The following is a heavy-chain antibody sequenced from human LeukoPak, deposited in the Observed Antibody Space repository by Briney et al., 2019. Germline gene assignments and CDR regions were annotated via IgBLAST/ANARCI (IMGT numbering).Heavy chain of an antibody. Sequence: SVKVSCKASGGTFSSYAISWVRQAPGQGLEWMGGIIPIFGTTIYAQKFQGRVTMTEDTSTDTAYMELSSLRSEDTAVCYCATVVDNWNDFDYWGQGTLVTVSS. CDR1: GGTFSSYA. CDR2: IIPIFGTT. D-gene: IGHD1-1*01. V-gene: IGHV1-69*06. CDR3: ATVVDNWNDFDY. J-gene: IGHJ4*02.